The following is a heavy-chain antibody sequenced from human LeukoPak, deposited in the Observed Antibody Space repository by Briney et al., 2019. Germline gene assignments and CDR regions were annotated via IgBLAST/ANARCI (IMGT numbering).Heavy chain of an antibody. J-gene: IGHJ4*02. D-gene: IGHD6-19*01. CDR2: IYYSGST. V-gene: IGHV4-61*08. CDR1: GGSIRSGGCY. Sequence: SETLSLTCTVSGGSIRSGGCYWSWIRQPPGKGLEWIGYIYYSGSTNYNPSLNSRVTISVDTSKNQFSLKLSSVTAADTALYYCARVTDSSGWYFDYWGQGTLVTVSS. CDR3: ARVTDSSGWYFDY.